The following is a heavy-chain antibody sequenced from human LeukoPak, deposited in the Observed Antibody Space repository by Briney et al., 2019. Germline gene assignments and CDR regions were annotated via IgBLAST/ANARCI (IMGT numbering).Heavy chain of an antibody. CDR3: ATLTAYCSSISCHDY. CDR1: GFTFSTYG. Sequence: GGSLRLSCAASGFTFSTYGMSWVRQAPGKGLEWVSAISGSSDATFYADSVKGRFTISRDNSKNTLYLQMNSLRAEDTAVYYCATLTAYCSSISCHDYWGQGTLVTVSS. CDR2: ISGSSDAT. D-gene: IGHD2-2*01. J-gene: IGHJ4*02. V-gene: IGHV3-23*01.